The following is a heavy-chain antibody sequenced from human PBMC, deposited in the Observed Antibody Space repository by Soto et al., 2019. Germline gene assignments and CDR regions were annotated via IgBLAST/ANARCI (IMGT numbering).Heavy chain of an antibody. Sequence: EVQLLESGGGLVQPWGSLRLSCAASGFTFSNFAMSWVRQAPGKGLEGVSTINKSGGGPYYADSRKGRFTISRDNSENMLFLQINGLRAEDTAVYYCAKEPPTTGTTFDYWGRGTLVTVSS. CDR2: INKSGGGP. V-gene: IGHV3-23*01. CDR3: AKEPPTTGTTFDY. D-gene: IGHD1-1*01. CDR1: GFTFSNFA. J-gene: IGHJ4*02.